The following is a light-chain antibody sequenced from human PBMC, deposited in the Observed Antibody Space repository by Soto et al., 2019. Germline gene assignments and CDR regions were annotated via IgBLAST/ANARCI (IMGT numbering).Light chain of an antibody. CDR3: VAWDGSLNGDV. CDR1: ASDIGTNT. J-gene: IGLJ1*01. CDR2: SND. V-gene: IGLV1-44*01. Sequence: SVLPQPPSASGTPGQRVSIPCSGRASDIGTNTVNWYQQFPGTAPKLLLHSNDQRPSGVPDRFSGSKSGTSASLAISGLQSEDEADYYCVAWDGSLNGDVFGTGTKLTVL.